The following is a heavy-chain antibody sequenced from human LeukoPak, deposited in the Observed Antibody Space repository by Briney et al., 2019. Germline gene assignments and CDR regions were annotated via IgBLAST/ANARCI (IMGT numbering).Heavy chain of an antibody. CDR2: IYYSGST. J-gene: IGHJ3*02. Sequence: SETLSLTCTVSGGSISSSSYYWGWIRQPPGKGLEWIGSIYYSGSTYYNPSLKSRVTISVDTSKNQFSLKLTSVTAADTAVYYCARDDILVVVAVTGAFDIWGQGTMVTVSS. CDR1: GGSISSSSYY. CDR3: ARDDILVVVAVTGAFDI. V-gene: IGHV4-39*07. D-gene: IGHD2-15*01.